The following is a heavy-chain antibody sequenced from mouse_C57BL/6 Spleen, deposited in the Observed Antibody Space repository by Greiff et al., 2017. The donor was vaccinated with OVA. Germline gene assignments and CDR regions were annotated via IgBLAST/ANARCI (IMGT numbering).Heavy chain of an antibody. Sequence: EVQLQESGGGLVQPQGSLKLSCAASGFSFNTYAMNWVRQAPGKGLEWVARIRSKSNNYATYYAASVKDRFTISRDDSESMLYLQMNNLKTEDTAMYYCVRLSNYDAMDHWGQGTSVTVSS. V-gene: IGHV10-1*01. CDR3: VRLSNYDAMDH. J-gene: IGHJ4*01. CDR2: IRSKSNNYAT. CDR1: GFSFNTYA. D-gene: IGHD2-5*01.